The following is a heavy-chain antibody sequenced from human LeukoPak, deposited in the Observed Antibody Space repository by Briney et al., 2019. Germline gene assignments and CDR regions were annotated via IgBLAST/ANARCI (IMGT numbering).Heavy chain of an antibody. V-gene: IGHV4-30-4*01. D-gene: IGHD3-16*01. J-gene: IGHJ3*02. CDR2: IYYSGST. Sequence: SETLSLTCTVSGGSISSGDYYWSWIRQPPGKGLEWIGYIYYSGSTYYNPSLKSRVTISVDTSKNQFSLKLSSVTAADTAVYYCARERRGNPNQAYDQKLFSPYAFDIWGQGTMVTVSS. CDR1: GGSISSGDYY. CDR3: ARERRGNPNQAYDQKLFSPYAFDI.